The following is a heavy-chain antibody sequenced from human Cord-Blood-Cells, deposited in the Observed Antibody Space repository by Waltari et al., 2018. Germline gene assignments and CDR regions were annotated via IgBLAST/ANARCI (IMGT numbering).Heavy chain of an antibody. CDR3: ARGDLSTTGTTEPDDAFDI. Sequence: QVQLQQWGAGLLKPSETLSLTCAVYGGSFSVYYWSWLGQPPGKGLEWIGENNHSGSTNYTPSLKIRVTISIDTSKNQFSLKLSSVTAADTAVYYCARGDLSTTGTTEPDDAFDIWGQGTMVTVSS. V-gene: IGHV4-34*01. CDR1: GGSFSVYY. D-gene: IGHD1-1*01. CDR2: NNHSGST. J-gene: IGHJ3*02.